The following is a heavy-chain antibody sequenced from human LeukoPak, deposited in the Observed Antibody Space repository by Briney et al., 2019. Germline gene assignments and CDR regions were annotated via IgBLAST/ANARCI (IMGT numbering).Heavy chain of an antibody. CDR3: ATANW. Sequence: QLGGSLRLSCAASGFTVNSYYMSWVRQAPGKGLEWISVIYSAGNTYYADSVMGRFTISRDISKNTLYLQMDSLRAGDTAIYYCATANWWGQGTLVTVSS. CDR1: GFTVNSYY. V-gene: IGHV3-53*01. CDR2: IYSAGNT. J-gene: IGHJ4*02. D-gene: IGHD4/OR15-4a*01.